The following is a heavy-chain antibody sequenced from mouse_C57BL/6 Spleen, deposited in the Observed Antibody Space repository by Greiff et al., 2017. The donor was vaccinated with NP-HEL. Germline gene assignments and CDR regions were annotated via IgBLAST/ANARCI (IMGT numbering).Heavy chain of an antibody. Sequence: EVQRVESGGGLVQPKGSLKLSCAASGFSFNTYAMNWVRQAPGKGLEWVARIRSKSNNYATYYADSVKDRFTISRDDSESMLYLQMNNLKTEDTAMYYCVRQTGHAMDYWGQGTSVTVSS. V-gene: IGHV10-1*01. CDR1: GFSFNTYA. D-gene: IGHD4-1*01. CDR2: IRSKSNNYAT. J-gene: IGHJ4*01. CDR3: VRQTGHAMDY.